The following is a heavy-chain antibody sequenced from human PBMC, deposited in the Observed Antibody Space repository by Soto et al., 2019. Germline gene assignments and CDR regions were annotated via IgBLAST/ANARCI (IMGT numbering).Heavy chain of an antibody. D-gene: IGHD6-13*01. CDR1: GGSFSGYY. CDR2: INHSGST. J-gene: IGHJ4*02. V-gene: IGHV4-34*01. Sequence: SETLSLTCVVYGGSFSGYYWSWIRQPPGKGLEWIGEINHSGSTNYNPSLKSRVTISVDTSKNQFSLKLSSVTAADTAVYYCARGPPYSSSWYDYWGQGTLVTVSS. CDR3: ARGPPYSSSWYDY.